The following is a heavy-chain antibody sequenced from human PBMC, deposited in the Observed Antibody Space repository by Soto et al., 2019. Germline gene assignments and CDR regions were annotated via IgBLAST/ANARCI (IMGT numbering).Heavy chain of an antibody. D-gene: IGHD1-26*01. CDR1: VFPFGANA. Sequence: EVQVLESGGGLVQPGGSLRLSCVVSVFPFGANAMSWVRQAPGKGLEWVSGLSNTGRRTSYADSVKGRFIISRDNSENTVYLQMNSLRVEDTAVYYSATEMGATQGPFDNWGQGTLVTVSS. CDR3: ATEMGATQGPFDN. V-gene: IGHV3-23*01. J-gene: IGHJ4*02. CDR2: LSNTGRRT.